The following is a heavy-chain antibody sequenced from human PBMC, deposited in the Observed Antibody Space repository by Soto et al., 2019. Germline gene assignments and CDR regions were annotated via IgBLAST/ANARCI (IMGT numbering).Heavy chain of an antibody. D-gene: IGHD3-16*01. J-gene: IGHJ2*01. V-gene: IGHV3-74*01. CDR1: GFTFSSDW. CDR3: ARVGQGAWYFDL. Sequence: EVQLVESGGGLVQPGGSLTLSCEASGFTFSSDWMHWVRQAPGKGVEWVSRINPDGRVTNYADSVKGRFTISRDNAKSALYLQMTGLRPEDTAVYYCARVGQGAWYFDLWGRGTLVTVSS. CDR2: INPDGRVT.